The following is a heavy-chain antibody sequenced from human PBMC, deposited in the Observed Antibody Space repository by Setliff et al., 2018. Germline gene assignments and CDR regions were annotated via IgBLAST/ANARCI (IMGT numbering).Heavy chain of an antibody. Sequence: PSETLSLTCTVSGGSASSGSYSWSWIRQSPGKELEWIGSVGKGGSTNYNPSLKSRVTLSIDTSKNQFSLTLTSVSAADTAVYYCARAGVLWFGEFTYFDYWGRGTLVTVSS. CDR2: VGKGGST. CDR3: ARAGVLWFGEFTYFDY. CDR1: GGSASSGSYS. D-gene: IGHD3-10*01. J-gene: IGHJ4*02. V-gene: IGHV4-61*01.